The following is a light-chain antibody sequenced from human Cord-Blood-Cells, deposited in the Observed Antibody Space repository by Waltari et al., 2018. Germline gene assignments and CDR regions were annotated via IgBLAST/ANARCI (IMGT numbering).Light chain of an antibody. Sequence: QSALTQPASVSGSPGQSITIPCTGTSSAVGSSNTVSWYQQHPGKAPKLMIYEGSKRPSGVSNRFSGSKSGNTASLTISGLQAEDEADYYCCSYAGSSTWVFGGGTKLTVL. J-gene: IGLJ3*02. CDR2: EGS. CDR1: SSAVGSSNT. CDR3: CSYAGSSTWV. V-gene: IGLV2-23*01.